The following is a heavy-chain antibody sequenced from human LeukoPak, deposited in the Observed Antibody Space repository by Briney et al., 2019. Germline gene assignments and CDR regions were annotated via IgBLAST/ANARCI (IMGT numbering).Heavy chain of an antibody. J-gene: IGHJ2*01. V-gene: IGHV3-21*01. CDR1: GFTFSSYS. D-gene: IGHD5-18*01. CDR2: ISSSSSYI. CDR3: AKDTAMVNCYFDL. Sequence: GGSLRLSCAASGFTFSSYSMNWVRQAPGKGLEWASSISSSSSYIYYADSVKGRFTISRDNAKNSLYLQMNSLRAEDTAVYYCAKDTAMVNCYFDLWGRGTLVTVSS.